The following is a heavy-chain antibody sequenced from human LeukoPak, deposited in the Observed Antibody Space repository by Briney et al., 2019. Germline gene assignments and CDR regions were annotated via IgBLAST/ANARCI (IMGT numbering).Heavy chain of an antibody. J-gene: IGHJ4*02. Sequence: SETLSLTCTVSGGSISSYYWSWIRQPPGKGLEWIGYISDTGSSNYNPSLKSRVTISVDTSKNQFSLKVTSVTAADTAVYFCARNAGAYSYEFWGQGVLVSVSS. D-gene: IGHD5-18*01. CDR1: GGSISSYY. V-gene: IGHV4-59*01. CDR3: ARNAGAYSYEF. CDR2: ISDTGSS.